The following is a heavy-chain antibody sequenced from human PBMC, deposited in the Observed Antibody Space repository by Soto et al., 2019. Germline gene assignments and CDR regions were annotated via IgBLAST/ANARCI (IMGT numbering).Heavy chain of an antibody. D-gene: IGHD3-22*01. V-gene: IGHV4-34*01. CDR3: ARSSGYGFDY. CDR2: INHSGST. CDR1: GGSFSGYY. J-gene: IGHJ4*02. Sequence: SETLSLTCAVYGGSFSGYYWSWIRQPPGKGLEWIGEINHSGSTNYNPSLKSRVTISVDTSKNQFSLKLSSVTAADTAVYYCARSSGYGFDYWGQGTLVTVSS.